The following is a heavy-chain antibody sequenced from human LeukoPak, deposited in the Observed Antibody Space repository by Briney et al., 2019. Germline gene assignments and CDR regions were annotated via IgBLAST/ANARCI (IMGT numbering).Heavy chain of an antibody. CDR2: IYHSGST. CDR3: ASVLLWFGEFPRFDP. CDR1: GGSISSSNW. Sequence: NPSGTLSLTCAVSGGSISSSNWWSWVRQPPGKGLELIGEIYHSGSTNYNPSLKSRVTISVDKSKNQFSLKLSSVTAADTAVYYCASVLLWFGEFPRFDPWGQGTLVTISS. J-gene: IGHJ5*02. V-gene: IGHV4-4*02. D-gene: IGHD3-10*01.